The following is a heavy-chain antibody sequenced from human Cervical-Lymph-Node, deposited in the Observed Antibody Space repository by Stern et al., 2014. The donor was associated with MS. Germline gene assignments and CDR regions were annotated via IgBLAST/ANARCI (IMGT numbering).Heavy chain of an antibody. J-gene: IGHJ3*02. CDR1: GDTFTSYG. D-gene: IGHD2-15*01. Sequence: VQLVESGAEVKKPGASVKVSCKASGDTFTSYGISWVRQAPGQGLECIGWISAYNGNTNYAQKLQDRVAMTTDTSTSTAYMELRGLRSDDTAVYYCARGLLGSENAFDIWGQGTMVTVSS. V-gene: IGHV1-18*01. CDR2: ISAYNGNT. CDR3: ARGLLGSENAFDI.